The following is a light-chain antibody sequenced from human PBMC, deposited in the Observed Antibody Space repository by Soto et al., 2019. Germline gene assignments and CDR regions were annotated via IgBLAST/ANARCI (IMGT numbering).Light chain of an antibody. CDR1: QSVSSNF. CDR3: QQYDSVFT. Sequence: EIVLTQSPGTLSLSPGERATLSCKASQSVSSNFLAWYQEKPGQAPRLLIYGASSRATGIPDRFSGSGSGTDFTFTISSLQAEDIATYFCQQYDSVFTFGQGTRLEIK. V-gene: IGKV3-20*01. CDR2: GAS. J-gene: IGKJ5*01.